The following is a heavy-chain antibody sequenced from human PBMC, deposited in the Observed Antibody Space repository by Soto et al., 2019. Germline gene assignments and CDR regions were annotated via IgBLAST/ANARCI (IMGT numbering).Heavy chain of an antibody. Sequence: GSLRLSCVASGFAFSTYAMNWDRQIPGKGLEWVASISDSGSKTYYADSVRGRVTIYRDNSMNTVSLQMNNLRAEDTAVYYCVKKKGVRDADLQYFFDSWGQGSLVTVSS. CDR2: ISDSGSKT. CDR3: VKKKGVRDADLQYFFDS. CDR1: GFAFSTYA. J-gene: IGHJ4*02. V-gene: IGHV3-23*01. D-gene: IGHD3-16*01.